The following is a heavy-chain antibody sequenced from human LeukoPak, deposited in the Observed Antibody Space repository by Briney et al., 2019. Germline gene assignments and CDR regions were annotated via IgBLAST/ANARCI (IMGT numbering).Heavy chain of an antibody. D-gene: IGHD6-6*01. CDR2: ISGSGGST. J-gene: IGHJ6*02. V-gene: IGHV3-23*01. Sequence: PGGSLRLSCAASGFTFSSYAMSWVRQAPGKGLEWVSAISGSGGSTYYADSVKGRFTISRDNSKNTLYLQMNSLRAEDTAVYYCARVPIASSSGDYRYGMDVWGQGTTVTVSS. CDR1: GFTFSSYA. CDR3: ARVPIASSSGDYRYGMDV.